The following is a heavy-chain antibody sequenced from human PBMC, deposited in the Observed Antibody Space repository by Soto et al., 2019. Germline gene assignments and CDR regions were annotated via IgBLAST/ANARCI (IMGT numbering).Heavy chain of an antibody. CDR2: INSDGSST. J-gene: IGHJ4*02. CDR3: ASNAPYYYGSGSPPLY. CDR1: GFTFSSYW. Sequence: GGSLRLSCAASGFTFSSYWMHWVRQAPGKGLVWVSRINSDGSSTSYADSVKGRFTISRDNAKNTLYLQMNSLRAEDTAVYYCASNAPYYYGSGSPPLYWGQGTLVTVSS. D-gene: IGHD3-10*01. V-gene: IGHV3-74*01.